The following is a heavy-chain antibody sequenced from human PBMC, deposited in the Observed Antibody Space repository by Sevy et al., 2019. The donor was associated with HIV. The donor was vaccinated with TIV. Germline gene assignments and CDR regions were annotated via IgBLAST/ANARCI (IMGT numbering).Heavy chain of an antibody. V-gene: IGHV5-51*01. CDR1: GYSFTSYW. CDR2: IYPGDSDT. CDR3: ARRQGPHCSGGSCENFDY. D-gene: IGHD2-15*01. Sequence: GESLKISCKGSGYSFTSYWIGWVRQMPGKGQEWMGIIYPGDSDTRYSPSFQGQVTISPDKSISTAYLQWSSLKASDTAMYYCARRQGPHCSGGSCENFDYWGQGTLVTVSS. J-gene: IGHJ4*02.